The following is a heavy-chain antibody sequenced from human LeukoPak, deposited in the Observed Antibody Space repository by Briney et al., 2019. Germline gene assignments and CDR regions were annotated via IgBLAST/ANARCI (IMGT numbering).Heavy chain of an antibody. J-gene: IGHJ3*02. V-gene: IGHV4-30-2*01. CDR3: ARVGYYDSSGYSGAFDI. CDR2: IYQSGSP. Sequence: PSGTLSLTCAVPVGSISGGGYAWSWIRQPPGRGLECIWYIYQSGSPDYTPSLKSPVTISVDMSKDQFSLKLSSVTAADTAVYYCARVGYYDSSGYSGAFDIWGQGRMVTVSS. D-gene: IGHD3-22*01. CDR1: VGSISGGGYA.